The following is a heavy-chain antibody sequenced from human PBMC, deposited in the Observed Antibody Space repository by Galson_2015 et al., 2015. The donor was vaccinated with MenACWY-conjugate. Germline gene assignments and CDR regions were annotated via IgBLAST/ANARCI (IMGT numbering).Heavy chain of an antibody. J-gene: IGHJ4*01. D-gene: IGHD3-10*02. CDR3: ARYVAALDY. CDR1: GFTFSDFW. CDR2: IMKDGSGK. Sequence: SLRLSCAASGFTFSDFWMSWVRLVPGQGLEWVAHIMKDGSGKYYVDSVKGRFTISRDNAKNSLNLHMNSLRAEDTAVYFCARYVAALDYWGRGTLVTVSS. V-gene: IGHV3-7*05.